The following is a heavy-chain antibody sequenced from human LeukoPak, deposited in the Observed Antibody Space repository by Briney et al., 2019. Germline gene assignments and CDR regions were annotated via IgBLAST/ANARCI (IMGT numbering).Heavy chain of an antibody. V-gene: IGHV3-53*01. Sequence: PGGSLRLSCAASGFIFSSNYMSWVRQAPGKGLECVSVLYGGGGTYYADSVKGRFTISRDKSKNTLYLQMNSLRAEDTAVYYCAAAGASNGGAFDIWGQGTMVTVSS. J-gene: IGHJ3*02. CDR2: LYGGGGT. CDR3: AAAGASNGGAFDI. CDR1: GFIFSSNY. D-gene: IGHD6-13*01.